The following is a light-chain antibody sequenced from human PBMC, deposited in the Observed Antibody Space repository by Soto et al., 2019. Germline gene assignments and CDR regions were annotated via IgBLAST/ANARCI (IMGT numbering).Light chain of an antibody. V-gene: IGKV3-20*01. CDR3: QQYGTSPIT. CDR1: QSVTSTY. CDR2: DTP. Sequence: EIMLTQSPGTLSLSPGERATLSCRASQSVTSTYLAWYQQRPGQTPTLLISDTPIRATGIPDRFSGSGSGTDFTLAISRLEPEDFAVYYCQQYGTSPITFGQGTRLEIK. J-gene: IGKJ5*01.